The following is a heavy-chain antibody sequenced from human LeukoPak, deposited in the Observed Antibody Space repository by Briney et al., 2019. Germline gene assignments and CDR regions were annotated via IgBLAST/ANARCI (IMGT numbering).Heavy chain of an antibody. CDR1: GFTFSSSV. CDR3: ARAVSGYDFDY. CDR2: ISINGDYT. J-gene: IGHJ4*02. V-gene: IGHV3-21*01. D-gene: IGHD5-12*01. Sequence: KPGGSLRLSCATSGFTFSSSVMSWVRQAPGKGLEWVSGISINGDYTNYADSVKGRFTISRDNAKNSLYLQMNSLRAEDTAVYYCARAVSGYDFDYWGQGTLVTVSS.